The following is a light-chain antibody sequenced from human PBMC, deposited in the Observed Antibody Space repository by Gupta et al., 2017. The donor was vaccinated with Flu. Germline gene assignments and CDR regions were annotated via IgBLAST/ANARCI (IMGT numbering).Light chain of an antibody. CDR2: EVS. Sequence: DVVMSQSPLSLSVTLGQVVSISCRSSQSLVYKNGITSLTWFQQRPGQSPRRLIYEVSNRDSGVPDRFSGSGSVTDFTLKISRVEAEDGGVYYCMRGTHPWTFGQGTRLAI. CDR3: MRGTHPWT. J-gene: IGKJ2*02. V-gene: IGKV2-30*01. CDR1: QSLVYKNGITS.